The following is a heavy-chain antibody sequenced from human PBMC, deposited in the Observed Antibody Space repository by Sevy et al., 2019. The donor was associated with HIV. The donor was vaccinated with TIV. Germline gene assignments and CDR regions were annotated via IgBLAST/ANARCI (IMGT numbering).Heavy chain of an antibody. CDR3: ARVAGSGTYYGGDFDY. Sequence: GGSLRLSCAASGFSFSSYAMSWARQAPGKGLEWVSGISGSGITTYYAYSVKGRFTISRDNSKNTLHLQMNSLRAEDTAVYYCARVAGSGTYYGGDFDYWGQGTLVTVSS. CDR2: ISGSGITT. D-gene: IGHD3-10*01. J-gene: IGHJ4*02. V-gene: IGHV3-23*01. CDR1: GFSFSSYA.